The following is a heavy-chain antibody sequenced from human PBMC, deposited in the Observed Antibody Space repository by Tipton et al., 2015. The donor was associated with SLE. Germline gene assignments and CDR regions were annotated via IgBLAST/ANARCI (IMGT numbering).Heavy chain of an antibody. Sequence: LRLSCTVSGGSISSSSYYWGWIRQPPGKGLEWIGSIYYSGSTYYNPSLKSRVTISVDTSKNQFSLKLSSVTAADTAVYYCARAGAAYCGGDCYWFDPWGQGTLVTVSS. CDR2: IYYSGST. J-gene: IGHJ5*02. V-gene: IGHV4-39*07. D-gene: IGHD2-21*01. CDR3: ARAGAAYCGGDCYWFDP. CDR1: GGSISSSSYY.